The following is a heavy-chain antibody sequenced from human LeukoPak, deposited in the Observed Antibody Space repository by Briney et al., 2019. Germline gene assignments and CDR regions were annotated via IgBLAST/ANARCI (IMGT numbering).Heavy chain of an antibody. CDR2: IKQDGSEK. Sequence: GGSLRLSCAASGFTFSSYWMSWVRQAPGKGLEWVANIKQDGSEKYYVDSVKGRFTISRDNAKNSLYLQMNSLRAEDTAVYYCARELEPIQDPYFDYWGQGTLVTVSS. CDR1: GFTFSSYW. D-gene: IGHD5-18*01. CDR3: ARELEPIQDPYFDY. V-gene: IGHV3-7*01. J-gene: IGHJ4*02.